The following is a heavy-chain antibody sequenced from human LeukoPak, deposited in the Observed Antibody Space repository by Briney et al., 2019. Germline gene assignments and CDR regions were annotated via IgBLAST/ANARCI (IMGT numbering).Heavy chain of an antibody. CDR3: ARQIYCSSTSCYDF. CDR2: IYPGDSDT. Sequence: GESLKISCKGSGSIFTSYWIGWVRQLPGKGLEWMGIIYPGDSDTRHSPSFQGQVTISADKSMSTAYLQRSSLKASDTAMYYCARQIYCSSTSCYDFWGQGTLVTVSS. CDR1: GSIFTSYW. V-gene: IGHV5-51*01. J-gene: IGHJ4*03. D-gene: IGHD2-2*01.